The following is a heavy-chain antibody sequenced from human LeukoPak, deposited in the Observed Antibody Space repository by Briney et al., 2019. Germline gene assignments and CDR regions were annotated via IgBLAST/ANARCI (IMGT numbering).Heavy chain of an antibody. Sequence: GGSLRLSCAASGFTFRNYNMHWVRQAPGKGLEWVSAISSGSTYVYYADSVKGRFTISRDNAKNSLFLQMNSLRAEDTAVYYCVEGPTVTSHWGQGTLVTVSS. CDR1: GFTFRNYN. J-gene: IGHJ4*02. V-gene: IGHV3-21*01. D-gene: IGHD4-17*01. CDR3: VEGPTVTSH. CDR2: ISSGSTYV.